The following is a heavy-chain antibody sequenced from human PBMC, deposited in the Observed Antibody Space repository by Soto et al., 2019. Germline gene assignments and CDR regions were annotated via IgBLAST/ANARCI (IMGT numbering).Heavy chain of an antibody. J-gene: IGHJ6*02. CDR2: MNPNSGNT. D-gene: IGHD6-13*01. CDR3: AVYSSSWYGIWYYYYGMDV. CDR1: GYTFTSYD. Sequence: ASVRVSCKASGYTFTSYDINWVRQATGQGLEWMGWMNPNSGNTGYAQKFQGRVTMTRNTSISTADMDLSSLRSEDTAVYSCAVYSSSWYGIWYYYYGMDVWRQGTTVAASS. V-gene: IGHV1-8*01.